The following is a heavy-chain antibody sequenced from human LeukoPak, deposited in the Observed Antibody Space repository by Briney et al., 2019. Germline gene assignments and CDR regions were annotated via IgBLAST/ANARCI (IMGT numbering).Heavy chain of an antibody. CDR1: GGSISIYY. V-gene: IGHV4-59*01. D-gene: IGHD1-26*01. J-gene: IGHJ4*02. CDR3: ARGERMGLDY. Sequence: PSETLSLTCIVSGGSISIYYWSWIRQSPGKGLEWIGYIHYSGTINYNPSLNSRVTISLDTSRDQFSLNVSSVTAADTAVYYCARGERMGLDYWGQGALVTVSS. CDR2: IHYSGTI.